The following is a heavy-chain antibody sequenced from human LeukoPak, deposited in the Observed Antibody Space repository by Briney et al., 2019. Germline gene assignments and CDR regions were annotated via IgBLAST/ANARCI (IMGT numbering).Heavy chain of an antibody. CDR3: AKSWRRYLDN. CDR2: FYYTGST. V-gene: IGHV4-59*01. CDR1: GDSSSNNY. J-gene: IGHJ4*02. D-gene: IGHD6-13*01. Sequence: SETLSLTCTVSGDSSSNNYWTWIRQSPGKGLEWIGYFYYTGSTNYNPSLQSRVTMSVDTSKNQFSLELSSVTSADPAVYYCAKSWRRYLDNWGERILVTLSS.